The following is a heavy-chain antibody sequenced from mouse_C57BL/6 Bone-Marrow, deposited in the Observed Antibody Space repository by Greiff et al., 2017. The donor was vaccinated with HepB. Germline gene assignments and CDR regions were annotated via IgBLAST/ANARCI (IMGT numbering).Heavy chain of an antibody. D-gene: IGHD1-1*01. V-gene: IGHV7-3*01. J-gene: IGHJ1*03. CDR2: IRNKANGYTT. Sequence: EVMLVESGGGLVQPGGSLSLSCAASGFTFTDYYMSWVRQPPGKALEWLGFIRNKANGYTTEYSASVKGRFTISRDNSQSILYLQMNALRAEDSATYYCARSYYYGSSYLRYFDVWGTGTTVSVST. CDR3: ARSYYYGSSYLRYFDV. CDR1: GFTFTDYY.